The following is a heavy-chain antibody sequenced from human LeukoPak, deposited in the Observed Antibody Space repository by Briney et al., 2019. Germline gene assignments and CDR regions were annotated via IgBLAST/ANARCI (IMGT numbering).Heavy chain of an antibody. CDR1: AFTFSSYA. V-gene: IGHV3-23*01. D-gene: IGHD3-16*01. CDR2: ISGGGDST. J-gene: IGHJ6*02. Sequence: GGSLRLSCAASAFTFSSYAMSWVRQAPGKGLEWVSAISGGGDSTYYADSVKGRFTISRDNAKNSLYLQMSNLRAEDTAVYFCARGGGLDVWGQGATVTVSS. CDR3: ARGGGLDV.